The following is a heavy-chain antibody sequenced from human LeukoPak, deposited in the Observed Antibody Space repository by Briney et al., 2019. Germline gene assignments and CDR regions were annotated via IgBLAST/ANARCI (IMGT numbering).Heavy chain of an antibody. CDR3: ASRFGTGNLNWFDP. Sequence: GESLKISCKVSGFTFTRDWIAWVRQTPGKGLEWMGITYLRDSQTRYSPSFQGQVTISVDKPTTTAYLQWRSLEASDTAMYYCASRFGTGNLNWFDPWGQGTLVTVSS. D-gene: IGHD3-10*01. CDR2: TYLRDSQT. V-gene: IGHV5-51*04. CDR1: GFTFTRDW. J-gene: IGHJ5*02.